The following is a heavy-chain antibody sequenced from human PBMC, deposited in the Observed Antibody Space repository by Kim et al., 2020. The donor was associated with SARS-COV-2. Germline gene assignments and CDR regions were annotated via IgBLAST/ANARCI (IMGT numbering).Heavy chain of an antibody. CDR1: GGSISSGGYY. D-gene: IGHD3-10*01. CDR2: IYYSGST. V-gene: IGHV4-31*03. CDR3: ARAGSGRSHYYYYYMDV. J-gene: IGHJ6*03. Sequence: SETLSLTCTVSGGSISSGGYYWSWIRQHPGKGLEWIGYIYYSGSTYYNPSLKSRVTISVDTSKNQFSLKLSSVTAADTAVYYCARAGSGRSHYYYYYMDVWGKGTTVTVSS.